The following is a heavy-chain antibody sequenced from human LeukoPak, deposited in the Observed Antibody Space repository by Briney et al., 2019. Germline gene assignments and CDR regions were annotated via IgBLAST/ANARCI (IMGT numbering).Heavy chain of an antibody. J-gene: IGHJ4*02. CDR2: ISAGSNYI. CDR3: ARDASTRCYLCEVDH. CDR1: GFTFSSYS. Sequence: PGGSLRLSCAASGFTFSSYSMNWVRQAPGKGLEWVSSISAGSNYIYYGDSVKGRFTISRDNAKNSLYLQMSSLRAEDTAVYYCARDASTRCYLCEVDHWGQGTLVTVSS. V-gene: IGHV3-21*01. D-gene: IGHD2-2*01.